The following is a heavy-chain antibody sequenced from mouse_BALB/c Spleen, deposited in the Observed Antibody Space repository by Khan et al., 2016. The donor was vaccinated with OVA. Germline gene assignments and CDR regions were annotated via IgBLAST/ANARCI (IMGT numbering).Heavy chain of an antibody. Sequence: VQLKQSGPGLVKPSQSLSLTCTVTGYSITSDYAWNWIRQFPGNKLEWMGYISYSGNTTYTPSLKSRISITRDTSKNQFFLQLHFVFIVVIATFYCARIQGGDVDYGGQGTTLTVS. CDR3: ARIQGGDVDY. V-gene: IGHV3-2*02. D-gene: IGHD3-2*02. J-gene: IGHJ2*01. CDR1: GYSITSDYA. CDR2: ISYSGNT.